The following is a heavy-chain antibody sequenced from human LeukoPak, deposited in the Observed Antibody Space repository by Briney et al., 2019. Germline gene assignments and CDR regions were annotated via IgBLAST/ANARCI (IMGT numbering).Heavy chain of an antibody. Sequence: GGSLRLSCAASGFTFSSYGMHWVRQAPGKGLEWVAFIRYDGSNKYYADSVKGRFTISRDNSKNTLYLQMNSLRAEDTAVYYCARDWIYYGSGSFGYWGQGTLVTVSS. CDR2: IRYDGSNK. D-gene: IGHD3-10*01. CDR3: ARDWIYYGSGSFGY. V-gene: IGHV3-30*02. J-gene: IGHJ4*02. CDR1: GFTFSSYG.